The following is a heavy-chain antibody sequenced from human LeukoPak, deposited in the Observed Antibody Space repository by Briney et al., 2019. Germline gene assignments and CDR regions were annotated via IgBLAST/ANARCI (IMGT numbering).Heavy chain of an antibody. Sequence: PGGSLRLSCAASGFTFSSYDMHWVRQVTGKSLEWVSTIGTAGDTNYPGSGKGRFTISRENAKNSLYLQMNSLRAGDTAVYNCARAYGDYFDYWGQGTLVTVSS. V-gene: IGHV3-13*04. J-gene: IGHJ4*02. D-gene: IGHD4-17*01. CDR2: IGTAGDT. CDR3: ARAYGDYFDY. CDR1: GFTFSSYD.